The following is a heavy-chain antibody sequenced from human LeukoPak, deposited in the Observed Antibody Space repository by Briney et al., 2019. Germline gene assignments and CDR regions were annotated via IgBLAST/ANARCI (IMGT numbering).Heavy chain of an antibody. CDR1: GFTSSSYW. D-gene: IGHD6-13*01. CDR2: IKQDGSEK. J-gene: IGHJ4*02. V-gene: IGHV3-7*01. CDR3: ARVVLAAAGYFDH. Sequence: GGSLRLSCAVSGFTSSSYWMSWVRQAPGKGLEWVAYIKQDGSEKYYVDPVKGRFTISRDNAKNSLYLQMNSLRAEDTAVYYCARVVLAAAGYFDHWGQGTLVTVSS.